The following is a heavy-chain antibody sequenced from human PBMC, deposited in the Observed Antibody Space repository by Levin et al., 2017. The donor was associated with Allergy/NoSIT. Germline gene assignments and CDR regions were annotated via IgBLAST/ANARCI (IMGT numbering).Heavy chain of an antibody. V-gene: IGHV4-34*01. CDR3: ARDSLVVWFGELLYRDAFDS. CDR2: INHSGST. D-gene: IGHD3-10*01. CDR1: GGSFSGYY. Sequence: SETLSLTCAVYGGSFSGYYWSWIRQPPGKGLEWIGEINHSGSTNYNPSLKSRVTISVDTSKNQFSLKLSSVTAADTAVYYCARDSLVVWFGELLYRDAFDSWGQGTMVTVSS. J-gene: IGHJ3*02.